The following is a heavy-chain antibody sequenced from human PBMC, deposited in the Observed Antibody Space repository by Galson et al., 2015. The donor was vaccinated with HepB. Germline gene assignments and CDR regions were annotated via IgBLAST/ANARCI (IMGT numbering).Heavy chain of an antibody. D-gene: IGHD3-10*01. CDR3: ARALTRLGSGSLLGY. V-gene: IGHV1-3*01. Sequence: SVKVSCKASGYTFITSAMHWVRQAPGQRLEWMGWINAGNGNKKYSQKFQGRVTFTRDTSATTVYMELSSLRSEDTAVYYCARALTRLGSGSLLGYWGQGTLVTVSS. J-gene: IGHJ4*02. CDR2: INAGNGNK. CDR1: GYTFITSA.